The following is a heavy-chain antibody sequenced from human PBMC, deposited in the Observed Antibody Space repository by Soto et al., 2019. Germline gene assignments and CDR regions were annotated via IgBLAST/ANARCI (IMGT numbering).Heavy chain of an antibody. J-gene: IGHJ4*02. Sequence: ASVKVSCKVSGYTLTELSMHWVRQAPGKGLEWMGGFDPEDGETIYAQKFQGRVTMTEDTSTDTAYMELSSLRSEDTAVYYCATAPFRDGNIYDEFDYWGQGPLVTVSS. V-gene: IGHV1-24*01. D-gene: IGHD5-12*01. CDR2: FDPEDGET. CDR3: ATAPFRDGNIYDEFDY. CDR1: GYTLTELS.